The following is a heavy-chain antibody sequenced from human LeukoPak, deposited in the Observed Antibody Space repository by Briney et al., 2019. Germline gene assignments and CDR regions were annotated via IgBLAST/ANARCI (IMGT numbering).Heavy chain of an antibody. J-gene: IGHJ4*02. CDR2: ISGSGGST. D-gene: IGHD1-26*01. CDR3: ATSGGYYQFDY. V-gene: IGHV3-23*01. CDR1: GFTFSSYA. Sequence: GGSLRLSCAASGFTFSSYAMSWVRQAPGKGLEWVSAISGSGGSTYYADSVKGRFTISRDNSKNTLYLQMNSLRADDTAVYYCATSGGYYQFDYWGQGTLVTVSS.